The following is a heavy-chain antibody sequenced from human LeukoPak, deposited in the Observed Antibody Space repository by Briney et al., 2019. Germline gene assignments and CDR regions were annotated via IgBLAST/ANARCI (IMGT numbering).Heavy chain of an antibody. D-gene: IGHD6-19*01. J-gene: IGHJ4*02. CDR1: GFTFDDYG. CDR2: INWNGGST. V-gene: IGHV3-20*04. CDR3: ARGGYSSGQDY. Sequence: GGSLRLSCAASGFTFDDYGMSWVRQAPGKGLEWDSGINWNGGSTGYADSVEGRFTISRDNAKNSLYLQMNSLRAEDTALYYCARGGYSSGQDYWGQGTLVTVSS.